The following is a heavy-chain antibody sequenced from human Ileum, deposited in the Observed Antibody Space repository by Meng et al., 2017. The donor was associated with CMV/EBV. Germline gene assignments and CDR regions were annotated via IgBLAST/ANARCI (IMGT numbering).Heavy chain of an antibody. V-gene: IGHV3-74*01. CDR1: GFTMRSYW. D-gene: IGHD1-14*01. CDR2: INNDGTII. Sequence: ASGFTMRSYWMHWVRQAPGKGLLWVSRINNDGTIINYADSVKGRFAISRDNAKNTLYLQVSSLRVEDTAVYYCARGGGTSTVSSLDYWGQGTLVTVSS. J-gene: IGHJ4*02. CDR3: ARGGGTSTVSSLDY.